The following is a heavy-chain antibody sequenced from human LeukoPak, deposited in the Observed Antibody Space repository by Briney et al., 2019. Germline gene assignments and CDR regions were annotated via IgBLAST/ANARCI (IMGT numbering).Heavy chain of an antibody. D-gene: IGHD2-15*01. CDR1: GYPFTNHG. V-gene: IGHV1-18*01. CDR3: ARDWPIVAADY. Sequence: ASVKVSCKTSGYPFTNHGGSWLRQALGQGPESMGWINANSGDTNYAQRFQGRLTMTTDTPTTTAYMELRSLNSDDTAVYYCARDWPIVAADYWGQGTLVTVSS. CDR2: INANSGDT. J-gene: IGHJ4*02.